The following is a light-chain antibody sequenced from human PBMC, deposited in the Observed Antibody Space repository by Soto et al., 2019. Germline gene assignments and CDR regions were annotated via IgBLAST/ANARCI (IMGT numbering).Light chain of an antibody. V-gene: IGLV2-14*01. Sequence: QSVLTQPSSVSGSPGQSITICCPGTSSDVGGYKYVSWYQQHPDKAPKLIIYDVTNRPSGISNRFSGSKSGNTASLTISGLQAEDEADYYCSSYTSSSSYVFGTGTKVTVL. CDR2: DVT. CDR3: SSYTSSSSYV. J-gene: IGLJ1*01. CDR1: SSDVGGYKY.